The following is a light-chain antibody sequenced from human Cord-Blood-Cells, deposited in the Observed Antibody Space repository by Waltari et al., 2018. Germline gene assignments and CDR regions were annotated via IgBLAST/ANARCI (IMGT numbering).Light chain of an antibody. Sequence: DIQMTQSPSSLSASVGDRDTITCRASQSISSYLNWYQQKPGKAPKLLIYAASRLQSGVPSRFSGSGSGTDFTLTISSLQPEDFATYYCQQSYSTLMYSFGQGTKLEIK. J-gene: IGKJ2*03. V-gene: IGKV1-39*01. CDR3: QQSYSTLMYS. CDR2: AAS. CDR1: QSISSY.